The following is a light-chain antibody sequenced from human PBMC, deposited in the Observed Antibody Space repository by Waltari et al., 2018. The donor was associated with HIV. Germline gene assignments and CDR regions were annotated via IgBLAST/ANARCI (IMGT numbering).Light chain of an antibody. CDR2: AAS. V-gene: IGKV1-NL1*01. Sequence: DIEMTQSPSSLSASVGDTVTITCRASQDITRSLAWYPQKAGKAPNLLLDAASRLESGVPSRFSGSGSGTDYTLTINSLQSEDFATYYCQQYDRTPWTFGQGTKVEIK. CDR1: QDITRS. J-gene: IGKJ1*01. CDR3: QQYDRTPWT.